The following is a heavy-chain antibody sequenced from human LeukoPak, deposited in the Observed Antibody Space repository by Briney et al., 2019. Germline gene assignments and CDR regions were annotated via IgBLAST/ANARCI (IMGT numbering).Heavy chain of an antibody. D-gene: IGHD2-21*02. CDR1: GFTFSSYG. CDR3: AREVRGDYYFDY. J-gene: IGHJ4*02. Sequence: GGSLRHSCAASGFTFSSYGMHWVRQAPGKGLEWVAVIWYDGSNTYYADSVKGRFTISRDNSKNTLYLQMNSLRAEDTAVYYCAREVRGDYYFDYWGQGTLVTDSP. CDR2: IWYDGSNT. V-gene: IGHV3-33*01.